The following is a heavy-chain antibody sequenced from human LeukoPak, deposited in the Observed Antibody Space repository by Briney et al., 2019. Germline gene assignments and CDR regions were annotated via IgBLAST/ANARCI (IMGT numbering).Heavy chain of an antibody. CDR3: NYYDSSGRDY. V-gene: IGHV1-69*13. Sequence: SVKVSCKASGGTFSSYAISWVRQAPGQGLEWMGGIIPIFGTANYAQKFQGRVTITADESTSTAYMELSSLRSEDTAAYYCNYYDSSGRDYWGQGTLVTVSS. D-gene: IGHD3-22*01. CDR2: IIPIFGTA. CDR1: GGTFSSYA. J-gene: IGHJ4*02.